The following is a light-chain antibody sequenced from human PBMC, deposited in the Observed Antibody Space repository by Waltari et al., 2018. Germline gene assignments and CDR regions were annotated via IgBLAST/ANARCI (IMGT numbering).Light chain of an antibody. Sequence: SYVLTQPLSVSVAPGKTARITCWGTNIGSQSVHWYQQKPGQAPLLVIYYDSDRPSGIPGRFSGSKSGNTATLTITRVEAGDESDYYCQVWDTRTDHWVFGGGTKLTVL. CDR3: QVWDTRTDHWV. CDR2: YDS. V-gene: IGLV3-21*04. J-gene: IGLJ3*02. CDR1: NIGSQS.